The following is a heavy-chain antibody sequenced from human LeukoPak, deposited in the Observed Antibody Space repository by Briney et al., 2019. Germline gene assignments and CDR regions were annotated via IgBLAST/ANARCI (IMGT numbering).Heavy chain of an antibody. CDR2: ISETSRRT. CDR1: GFTFNIYA. CDR3: VQEARRDGYKLAPVAEH. D-gene: IGHD5-24*01. V-gene: IGHV3-23*01. J-gene: IGHJ1*01. Sequence: GGSLRLSCAASGFTFNIYAMSWVRQAPEKGLEWVSAISETSRRTYYADPVKGRFTISRDNSKNTLYLQMNDLRDEDTAVYYCVQEARRDGYKLAPVAEHWGQGTLVTVSS.